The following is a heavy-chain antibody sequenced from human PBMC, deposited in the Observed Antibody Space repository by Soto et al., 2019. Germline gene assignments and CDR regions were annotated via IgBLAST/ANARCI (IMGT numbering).Heavy chain of an antibody. Sequence: SETLSLTCTVSGGSISSGDFYWAWIRQPPGKGLEWIVNVHYRESTLYNLSLKSRVTTSVDTSKNQFSLRLNSVTAADTAVYYCARRAKVGIDSARAFDIWGQGTMVTVSS. D-gene: IGHD2-21*01. CDR3: ARRAKVGIDSARAFDI. J-gene: IGHJ3*02. CDR1: GGSISSGDFY. CDR2: VHYREST. V-gene: IGHV4-39*01.